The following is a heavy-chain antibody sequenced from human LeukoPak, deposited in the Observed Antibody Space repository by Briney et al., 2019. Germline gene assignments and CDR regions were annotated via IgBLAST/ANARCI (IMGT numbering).Heavy chain of an antibody. D-gene: IGHD3-10*01. CDR2: ISDRGRT. Sequence: SETLSRTCTVSGGSIRSTTYYWGCLRQPPGKGLEWIGDISDRGRTYNNPSLKTRVTISVDTSKNQFSLKLSSVTAADTAVYYCARHRSSAEWFGELLRNGGFDYWGQGTLVTVSS. CDR1: GGSIRSTTYY. J-gene: IGHJ4*02. V-gene: IGHV4-39*07. CDR3: ARHRSSAEWFGELLRNGGFDY.